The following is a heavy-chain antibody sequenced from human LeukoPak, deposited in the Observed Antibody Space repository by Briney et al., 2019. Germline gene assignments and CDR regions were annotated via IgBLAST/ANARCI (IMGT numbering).Heavy chain of an antibody. Sequence: ASVKLSCKASGYTVTSNGFSWVRQPPGQGLEGMGWISAYNGNTTYDKNLQGRVTMTTDTSTSTAYMELSSLRSEDTAVYYCARAWYNWNDGGGRYYYYGMDVWGQGTTVTVSS. CDR3: ARAWYNWNDGGGRYYYYGMDV. D-gene: IGHD1-1*01. CDR1: GYTVTSNG. J-gene: IGHJ6*02. V-gene: IGHV1-18*01. CDR2: ISAYNGNT.